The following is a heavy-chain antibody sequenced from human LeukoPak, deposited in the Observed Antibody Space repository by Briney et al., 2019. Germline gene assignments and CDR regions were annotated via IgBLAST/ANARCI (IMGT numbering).Heavy chain of an antibody. D-gene: IGHD6-19*01. CDR3: ARFGSGWHYFDY. CDR1: GRSFSGYY. CDR2: INHSGST. Sequence: PSETLSLTCAVYGRSFSGYYWTWIRQPPGKGLEWIGEINHSGSTNYNPSLKSRVTISVDTSKNQFSLKLSSVTAADTAVYYCARFGSGWHYFDYWGQGTLVTVSS. J-gene: IGHJ4*02. V-gene: IGHV4-34*01.